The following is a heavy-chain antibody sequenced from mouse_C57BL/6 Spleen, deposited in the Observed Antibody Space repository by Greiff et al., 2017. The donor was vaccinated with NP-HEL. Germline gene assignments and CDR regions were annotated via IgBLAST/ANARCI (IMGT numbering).Heavy chain of an antibody. CDR3: AIDWDGWFAY. CDR2: INPSTGGT. D-gene: IGHD4-1*01. J-gene: IGHJ3*01. Sequence: EVQLQQSGPELVKPGASVKISCKASGYSFTGYYMNWVKQSPEKSLEWIGEINPSTGGTTYNQKFKAKATLTVDKSSSTAYMQLKSLTSEDSAVYYCAIDWDGWFAYWGQGTLVTVSA. CDR1: GYSFTGYY. V-gene: IGHV1-42*01.